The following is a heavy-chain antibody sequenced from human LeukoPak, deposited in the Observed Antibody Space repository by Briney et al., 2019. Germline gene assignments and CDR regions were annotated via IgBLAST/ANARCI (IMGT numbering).Heavy chain of an antibody. D-gene: IGHD3-22*01. Sequence: ASVKVSCKASGYTSTSYGISWVQQAPGQGLEWTGWISAYNGNTNYAQKLQGRVTMTTDTSTSTAYMELRGLRSDDTAVYYCARFQMIVVVSYYYYGMDVWGQGTTVTVSS. J-gene: IGHJ6*02. CDR2: ISAYNGNT. CDR1: GYTSTSYG. CDR3: ARFQMIVVVSYYYYGMDV. V-gene: IGHV1-18*01.